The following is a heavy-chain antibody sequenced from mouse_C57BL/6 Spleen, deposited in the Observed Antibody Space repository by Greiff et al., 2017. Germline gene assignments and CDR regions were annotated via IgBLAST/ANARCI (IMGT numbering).Heavy chain of an antibody. Sequence: EVMLVESGGGLVKPGGSLKLSCAASGFTFSSYTMSWVRQTPEKRLEWVATISGGGGNTYYPESVKGRFTISRDNAKNTLYLQMSSLRSEDTALYYCARLPFTVFDVWGTGTTVTVSS. V-gene: IGHV5-9*01. CDR3: ARLPFTVFDV. D-gene: IGHD1-1*01. CDR1: GFTFSSYT. CDR2: ISGGGGNT. J-gene: IGHJ1*03.